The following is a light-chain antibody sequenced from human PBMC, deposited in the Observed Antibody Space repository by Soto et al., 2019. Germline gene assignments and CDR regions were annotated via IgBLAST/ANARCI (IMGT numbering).Light chain of an antibody. CDR1: QSVSSY. V-gene: IGKV3-11*01. CDR3: QQHSNWPTT. CDR2: DAS. J-gene: IGKJ2*01. Sequence: EIVLTQSPATLSLSPGERATLSCRASQSVSSYLAWYQQKPGQAPRLLIYDASNRATGIPARFSGSGSGTDFTLTISSLEPEEFAVYYCQQHSNWPTTFGQGT.